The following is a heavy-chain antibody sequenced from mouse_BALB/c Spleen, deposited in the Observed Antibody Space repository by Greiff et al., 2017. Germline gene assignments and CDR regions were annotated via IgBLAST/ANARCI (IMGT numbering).Heavy chain of an antibody. CDR1: GYTFTSYT. CDR3: ARRSTMITIYAMDY. J-gene: IGHJ4*01. D-gene: IGHD2-4*01. Sequence: QVHVKQSGAELARPGASVKMSCKASGYTFTSYTMHWVKQRPGQGLEWIGYINPSSGYTNYNQKFKDKATLTADKSSSTAYMQLSSLTSEDSAVYYCARRSTMITIYAMDYWGQGTSVTVSS. CDR2: INPSSGYT. V-gene: IGHV1-4*01.